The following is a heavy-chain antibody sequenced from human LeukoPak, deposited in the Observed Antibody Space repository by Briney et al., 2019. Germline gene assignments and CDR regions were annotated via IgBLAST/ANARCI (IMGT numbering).Heavy chain of an antibody. J-gene: IGHJ4*02. CDR3: ARLGYYDSSGYRDY. Sequence: SETLSLTCAVYGGSFSGYYWSWIRQPPGKGLEWIGEINHSGSTNYNPSLKSRVTISVDTSKNQFSLKLSSVTAADTAVYYCARLGYYDSSGYRDYWGQGTLVTVSS. CDR1: GGSFSGYY. D-gene: IGHD3-22*01. V-gene: IGHV4-34*01. CDR2: INHSGST.